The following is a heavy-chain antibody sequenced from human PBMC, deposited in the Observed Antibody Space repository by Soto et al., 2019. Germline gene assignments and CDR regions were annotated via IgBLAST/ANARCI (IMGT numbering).Heavy chain of an antibody. CDR3: ARPGGSCSGTRCYGIDC. Sequence: QVQLQESGPGLVKPSQTLSLTCTVSGSSISTGVYYWRWIRQPPGKGLEWIGYVYYSGRTFYNPALQSRRTISVDTSKNQVSLNLSSVTAADTAVYYCARPGGSCSGTRCYGIDCWGQGTLVTVSS. D-gene: IGHD2-15*01. V-gene: IGHV4-30-4*01. CDR2: VYYSGRT. CDR1: GSSISTGVYY. J-gene: IGHJ1*01.